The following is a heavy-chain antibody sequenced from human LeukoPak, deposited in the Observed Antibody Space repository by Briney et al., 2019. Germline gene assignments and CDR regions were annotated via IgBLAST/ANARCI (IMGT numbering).Heavy chain of an antibody. D-gene: IGHD3-22*01. J-gene: IGHJ3*02. CDR1: GFTVSSNC. V-gene: IGHV3-53*01. CDR3: ARLGPLDYYDSSGYFPDAFDI. Sequence: GGSLRLSCAASGFTVSSNCMSWVRQAPGKGLEWVSVIYSGGSTYYADSVKGRFTISRDNSKNTLYLQMNSLRAEDTAVYYCARLGPLDYYDSSGYFPDAFDIWGQGTMVTVSS. CDR2: IYSGGST.